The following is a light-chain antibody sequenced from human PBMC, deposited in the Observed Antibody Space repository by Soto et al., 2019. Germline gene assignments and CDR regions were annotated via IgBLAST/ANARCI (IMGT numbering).Light chain of an antibody. CDR1: QSVSRGF. V-gene: IGKV3-20*01. J-gene: IGKJ4*02. CDR2: VAT. Sequence: DIELTQSPGSLSSSPGERATISCRASQSVSRGFLCWHQQTRGQAPRLLFYVATSRASGIPDRCSGGGSGTYSTITISRLAPEDSALYCRQKYGSSVTFGGGTKVEIK. CDR3: QKYGSSVT.